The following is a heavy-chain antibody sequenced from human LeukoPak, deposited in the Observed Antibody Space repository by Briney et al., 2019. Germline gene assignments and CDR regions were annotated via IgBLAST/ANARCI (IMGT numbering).Heavy chain of an antibody. CDR3: ARDRSPLYGDLDY. CDR1: GFTFSSYA. J-gene: IGHJ4*02. CDR2: ISYDGSNK. Sequence: GGSLRLSCAASGFTFSSYAMHWVRQAPGKGLEWVAVISYDGSNKYYADSVKGRFTISRDNSKNTLYLQMNSLRAEDTAVYYCARDRSPLYGDLDYWGQGTLVTVSS. D-gene: IGHD4-17*01. V-gene: IGHV3-30-3*01.